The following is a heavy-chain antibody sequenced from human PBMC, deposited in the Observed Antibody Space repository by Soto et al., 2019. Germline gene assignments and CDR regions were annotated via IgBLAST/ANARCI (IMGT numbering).Heavy chain of an antibody. CDR2: IIHSGST. D-gene: IGHD1-1*01. CDR1: GWSFSGYY. J-gene: IGHJ4*02. Sequence: XETLSLTCAVDGWSFSGYYWSWIRQPPGKGLEWIGEIIHSGSTNYNPSLKSRVTISVDTSKNQFSLKLSSVTAADTAVYYSAGGRDGERPPDRYFYYWGQETLVTVTS. V-gene: IGHV4-34*01. CDR3: AGGRDGERPPDRYFYY.